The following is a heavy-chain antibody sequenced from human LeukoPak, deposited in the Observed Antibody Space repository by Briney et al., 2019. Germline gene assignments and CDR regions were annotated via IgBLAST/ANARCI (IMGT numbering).Heavy chain of an antibody. V-gene: IGHV3-23*01. CDR3: AKGTLGYCSGGSCYSGY. CDR2: ISNSATRT. J-gene: IGHJ4*02. CDR1: GFTFNNFG. Sequence: GGTLRLSCTASGFTFNNFGMSWVRQAPGKGLEWVSTISNSATRTYYADSVKGRFTISRDNSRDTLYVLMNSLRAEDTAVYYCAKGTLGYCSGGSCYSGYWGQGTLVTVSS. D-gene: IGHD2-15*01.